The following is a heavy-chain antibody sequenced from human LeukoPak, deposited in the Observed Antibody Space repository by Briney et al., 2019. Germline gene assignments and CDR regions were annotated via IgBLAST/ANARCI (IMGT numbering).Heavy chain of an antibody. CDR3: ARFTYDFWSGYDDAFDI. CDR1: GGSISSYY. CDR2: IYYSGST. D-gene: IGHD3-3*01. Sequence: PSETLSLTCTVSGGSISSYYWSWIRQPPGKGLEWIGYIYYSGSTNYNPSLKSRVTISVDTSKHQFSLKLSSVTAADTAVYYCARFTYDFWSGYDDAFDIWGQGTMVTVSS. V-gene: IGHV4-59*01. J-gene: IGHJ3*02.